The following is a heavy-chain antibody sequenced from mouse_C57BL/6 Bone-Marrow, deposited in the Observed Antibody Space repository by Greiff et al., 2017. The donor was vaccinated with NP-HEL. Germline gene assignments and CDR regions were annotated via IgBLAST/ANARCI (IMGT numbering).Heavy chain of an antibody. CDR3: ATGTWFAY. CDR2: IYPRDGST. V-gene: IGHV1-85*01. Sequence: VKLMESGPELVKPGASVKLSCKASGYTFTSYDINWVKQRPGQGLEWIGWIYPRDGSTKYNEKFKGKATLTVDISSSTAYMELHSLTSEDAAVYFSATGTWFAYWGQGTLVTVSA. J-gene: IGHJ3*01. D-gene: IGHD4-1*01. CDR1: GYTFTSYD.